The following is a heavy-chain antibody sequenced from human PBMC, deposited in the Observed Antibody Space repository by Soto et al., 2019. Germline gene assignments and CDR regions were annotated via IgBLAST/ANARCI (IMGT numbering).Heavy chain of an antibody. J-gene: IGHJ6*03. V-gene: IGHV4-59*01. CDR3: ARVPAAIYYYYMDV. CDR2: IYYSGST. Sequence: SETLSLTCTVSGGSISSYYWSWIRQPPGKGLEWIGYIYYSGSTNYNPSLKSRVTISVDTSKNQFSLKLSSVTAADTAVYYCARVPAAIYYYYMDVWGKGTTVTVSS. D-gene: IGHD2-2*01. CDR1: GGSISSYY.